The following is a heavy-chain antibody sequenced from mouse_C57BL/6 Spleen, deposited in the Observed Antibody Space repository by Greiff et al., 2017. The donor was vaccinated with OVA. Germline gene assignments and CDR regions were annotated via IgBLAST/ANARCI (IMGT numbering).Heavy chain of an antibody. V-gene: IGHV5-9-1*02. D-gene: IGHD4-1*01. CDR2: ISSGGDYI. CDR1: GFTFSSYA. J-gene: IGHJ2*01. Sequence: DVMLVESGEGLVKPGGSLKLSCAASGFTFSSYAMSWVRQTPEKRLEWVAYISSGGDYIYYADTVKGRFTISRDNARNTLYLQMSSLKSEDTAMYYCTRGESLGPYYFDYWGQGTTLTVSS. CDR3: TRGESLGPYYFDY.